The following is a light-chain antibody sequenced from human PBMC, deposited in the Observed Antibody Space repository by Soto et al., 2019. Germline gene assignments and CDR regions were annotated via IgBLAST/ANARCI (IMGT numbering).Light chain of an antibody. V-gene: IGLV2-14*01. J-gene: IGLJ1*01. CDR1: SSDVGAYNY. Sequence: QSPLAQPASVSLSPGQTITISCTGTSSDVGAYNYVSLYQQHPGKAPKLMIYEVSNRPSGVSDRFSGSKSGNTASLTISGLQAADEADYYCSSKRTTASLVFGTGTKVTVL. CDR2: EVS. CDR3: SSKRTTASLV.